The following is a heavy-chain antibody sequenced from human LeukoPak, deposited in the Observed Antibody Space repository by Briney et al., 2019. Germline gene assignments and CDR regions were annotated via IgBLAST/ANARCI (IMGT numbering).Heavy chain of an antibody. CDR3: ARAPYYYDSSGYPFDY. V-gene: IGHV1-8*03. D-gene: IGHD3-22*01. CDR2: MNPNSGNT. J-gene: IGHJ4*02. Sequence: GASVKVSCKASGYTFTSYDINWVRQATGQGLEWMGWMNPNSGNTGYAQKFQGRVTITRNTSISTAYMELSSLRSEDTAVYYCARAPYYYDSSGYPFDYWGQGTLVTVSS. CDR1: GYTFTSYD.